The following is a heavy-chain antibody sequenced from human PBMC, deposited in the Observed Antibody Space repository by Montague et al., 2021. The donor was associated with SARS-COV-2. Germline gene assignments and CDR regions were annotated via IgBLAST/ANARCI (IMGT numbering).Heavy chain of an antibody. Sequence: TLSLTCAVSGASISNGGYTWSWIRRPPGKGLEWIGSIYYSGSTYYNPSLKSRVTISVDTSKNQFSLKLSSVTAADTAVYYCARHERQWLRLYPYYFDYWGQGTLVTVSS. D-gene: IGHD5-12*01. J-gene: IGHJ4*02. CDR1: GASISNGGYT. V-gene: IGHV4-30-2*03. CDR3: ARHERQWLRLYPYYFDY. CDR2: IYYSGST.